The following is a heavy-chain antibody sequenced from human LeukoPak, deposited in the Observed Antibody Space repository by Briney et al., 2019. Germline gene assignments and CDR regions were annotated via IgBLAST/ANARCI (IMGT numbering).Heavy chain of an antibody. CDR1: DASVNSGNYY. J-gene: IGHJ4*02. CDR3: TRGGELMNF. V-gene: IGHV4-61*02. CDR2: IYTSRST. Sequence: SETLSLTCTVSDASVNSGNYYWTWIRQPAGKRLEWIGRIYTSRSTNYNPSLKSRVTISIDASKNQFSLRLSSVTAADTAVYYCTRGGELMNFWGQGTLVTVSS. D-gene: IGHD1-26*01.